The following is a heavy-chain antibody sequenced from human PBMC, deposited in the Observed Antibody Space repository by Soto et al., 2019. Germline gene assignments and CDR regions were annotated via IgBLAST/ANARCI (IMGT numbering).Heavy chain of an antibody. V-gene: IGHV3-21*01. CDR3: ASTITRIYYYYGMDV. CDR1: GFTFSSYS. CDR2: ISSSSSYI. D-gene: IGHD5-12*01. Sequence: GGSLRLSCAASGFTFSSYSMNWVRQAPGKGLEWVSSISSSSSYIYYADSVKGRFTISRDNAKNSLYLQMNSLRAEDTAVYYCASTITRIYYYYGMDVWGQGTTVTVSS. J-gene: IGHJ6*02.